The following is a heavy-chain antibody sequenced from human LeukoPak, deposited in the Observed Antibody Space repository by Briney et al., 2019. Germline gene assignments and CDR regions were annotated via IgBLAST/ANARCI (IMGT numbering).Heavy chain of an antibody. CDR1: GFTFSSYG. CDR2: ISYDGGNK. D-gene: IGHD1-14*01. J-gene: IGHJ2*01. Sequence: GGSLRLSCAASGFTFSSYGMHWVRQAPGKGLEWVAVISYDGGNKYYADSVKGRFTISRDNSKNTLYPQMNSLRAEDTAVYYCARETGDWYFDLWGRGTLVTVSS. V-gene: IGHV3-30*03. CDR3: ARETGDWYFDL.